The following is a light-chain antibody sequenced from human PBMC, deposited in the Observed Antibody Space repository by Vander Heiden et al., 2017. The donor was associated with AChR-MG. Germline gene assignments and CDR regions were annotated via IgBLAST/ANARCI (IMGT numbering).Light chain of an antibody. CDR3: CSYAGSKNVV. CDR1: SSDVGSYNL. Sequence: QSALTQPASVSGFPGQSITLSCSGTSSDVGSYNLVSWYQQHPGKAPKLMIYEVSKRPSGVSNRFSGSKSGNTASLTISGLQAEDEADYYCCSYAGSKNVVFGGGTKLTVL. J-gene: IGLJ2*01. V-gene: IGLV2-23*02. CDR2: EVS.